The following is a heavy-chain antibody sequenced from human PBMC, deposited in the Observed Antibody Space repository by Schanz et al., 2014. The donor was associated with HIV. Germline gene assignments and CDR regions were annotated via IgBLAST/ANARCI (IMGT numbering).Heavy chain of an antibody. CDR3: SRVGGWGAFDF. V-gene: IGHV3-23*01. CDR1: GFTFSNYA. D-gene: IGHD3-10*01. J-gene: IGHJ3*01. Sequence: EVQLLESGGGLVQPGGSLRLSCEASGFTFSNYAMSWVRQAPGKGLEWVSGISDTGVRTNYADSVKGRLTISRDNSENTLYLQMNSLRAEDTAVYYCSRVGGWGAFDFWGQGTMLTVSS. CDR2: ISDTGVRT.